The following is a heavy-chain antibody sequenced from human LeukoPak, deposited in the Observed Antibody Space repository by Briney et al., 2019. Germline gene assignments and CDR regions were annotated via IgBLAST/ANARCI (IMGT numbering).Heavy chain of an antibody. CDR1: GGSISSYY. Sequence: SETLSLTCTVSGGSISSYYWSWIRQPPGKGLEWIGYIFYSGSTNYNPSLKSRVTISVDTSKNQFSLRLSSVTAADTAVYYCARHQSKGRVAPFDYWGQGTLVTVSS. CDR2: IFYSGST. V-gene: IGHV4-59*08. J-gene: IGHJ4*02. CDR3: ARHQSKGRVAPFDY.